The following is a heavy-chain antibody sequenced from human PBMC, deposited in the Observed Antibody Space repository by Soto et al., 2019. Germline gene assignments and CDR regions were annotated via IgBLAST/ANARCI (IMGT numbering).Heavy chain of an antibody. D-gene: IGHD1-1*01. J-gene: IGHJ3*01. CDR3: AKPLTTSGSDVFYV. CDR2: IAYDGTNA. Sequence: QVQLVESGGGVVQPGRSLRLSCAASGFIFRHYGMHWVRQAPGKGLEWAAVIAYDGTNAYYADSVKGRFTISRDNSNNTLYLQMNSLRADDTAVYYCAKPLTTSGSDVFYVWGLGTVVTVSS. CDR1: GFIFRHYG. V-gene: IGHV3-30*18.